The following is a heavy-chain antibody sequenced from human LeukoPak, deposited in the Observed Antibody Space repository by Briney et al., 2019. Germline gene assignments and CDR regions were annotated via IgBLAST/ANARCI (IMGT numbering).Heavy chain of an antibody. CDR3: ARGSSGYSFDY. V-gene: IGHV3-53*01. J-gene: IGHJ4*02. Sequence: GGSLRLSCAVFEFTVSSNYMSWVRQAPGKGLEWVSVIYSGAGTHYADSVKGRFTISRDNSKNTLYLQMNSLRVEDTAVYYCARGSSGYSFDYWGQGTLVTVYS. CDR1: EFTVSSNY. D-gene: IGHD3-22*01. CDR2: IYSGAGT.